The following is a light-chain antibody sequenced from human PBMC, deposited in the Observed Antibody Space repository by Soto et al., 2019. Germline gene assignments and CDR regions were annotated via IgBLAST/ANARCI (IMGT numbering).Light chain of an antibody. J-gene: IGLJ3*02. CDR3: QTWGTGIRV. CDR2: LGSDGRH. V-gene: IGLV4-69*01. CDR1: SGHSTYS. Sequence: QSVLTQSPSASASLGASVKLTCTLSSGHSTYSIAWHQQQPEKGPRYLMKLGSDGRHTKGDGIPDRFSGSSSGSERYLTISSLQSEDEADYDCQTWGTGIRVFGGGTKLTVL.